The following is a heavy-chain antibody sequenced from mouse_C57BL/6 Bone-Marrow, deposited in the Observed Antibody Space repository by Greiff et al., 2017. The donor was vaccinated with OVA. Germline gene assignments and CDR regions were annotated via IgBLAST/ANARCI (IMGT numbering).Heavy chain of an antibody. D-gene: IGHD1-1*01. V-gene: IGHV1-76*01. J-gene: IGHJ4*01. CDR1: GYTFTDYY. CDR2: IYPGSGNT. Sequence: QVQLQQSGAELVRPGASVKLSCKASGYTFTDYYINWVKQRPGQGLEWIARIYPGSGNTYYNEKFKGKATLTAEKSSSTADMQLSSLTSEDSAVYFCARWDYGSSRYAMDYWGQVTSVTVSS. CDR3: ARWDYGSSRYAMDY.